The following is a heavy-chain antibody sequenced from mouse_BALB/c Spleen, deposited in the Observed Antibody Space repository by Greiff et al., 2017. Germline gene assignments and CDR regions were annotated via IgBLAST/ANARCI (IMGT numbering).Heavy chain of an antibody. CDR1: GFTFSSYT. Sequence: EVQLVESGGGLVQPGGSLKLSCAASGFTFSSYTMSWVRQTPEKRLEWVAYISNGGGSTYYPDTVKGRFTISRDNAKNTLYLQMSSLKSEDTAMYYCARRHYGSSGWFAYWGQGTLVTVSA. D-gene: IGHD1-1*01. CDR2: ISNGGGST. V-gene: IGHV5-12-2*01. CDR3: ARRHYGSSGWFAY. J-gene: IGHJ3*01.